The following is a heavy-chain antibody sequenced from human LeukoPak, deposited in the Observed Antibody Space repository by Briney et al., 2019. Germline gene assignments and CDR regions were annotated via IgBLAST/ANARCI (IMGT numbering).Heavy chain of an antibody. CDR1: GFSFSSHA. J-gene: IGHJ4*02. Sequence: GGSLRLSCAASGFSFSSHAMSWVRQAPGKGLEWVGFIRSNTFGGTTEYAASVKGRFTILRDDSKSIAYLQMNSLKTEDTAVYYCTRGLMGYSGYDDYWGQGTLVTVSS. D-gene: IGHD5-12*01. V-gene: IGHV3-49*04. CDR2: IRSNTFGGTT. CDR3: TRGLMGYSGYDDY.